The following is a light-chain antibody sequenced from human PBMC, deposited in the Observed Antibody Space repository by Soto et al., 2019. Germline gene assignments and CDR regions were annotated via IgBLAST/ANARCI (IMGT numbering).Light chain of an antibody. V-gene: IGKV1-9*01. J-gene: IGKJ3*01. Sequence: DIPLTQSPSFLSASVGDRVTITCRASQGISSYLAWYQQKPGKAPKLLIYAASTLQSAVPSRFSGSGSGTEFTVTISSLQPEDFATYYCQQLNSYPLTFGPGTKVDIK. CDR3: QQLNSYPLT. CDR1: QGISSY. CDR2: AAS.